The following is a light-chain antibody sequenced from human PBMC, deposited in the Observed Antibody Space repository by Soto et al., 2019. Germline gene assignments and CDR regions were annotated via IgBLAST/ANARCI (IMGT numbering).Light chain of an antibody. Sequence: TSSDVGAYNYVSWYQQLPGKAPKLIIYEVSKRPSGVPDRFSGSKSGNTASLTVSGLQADDEADYYCTSYAGTYSFFYAFGTVSKVTVL. CDR2: EVS. J-gene: IGLJ1*01. V-gene: IGLV2-8*01. CDR1: SSDVGAYNY. CDR3: TSYAGTYSFFYA.